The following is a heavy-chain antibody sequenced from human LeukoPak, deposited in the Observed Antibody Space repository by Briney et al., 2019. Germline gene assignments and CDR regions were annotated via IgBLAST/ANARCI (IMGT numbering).Heavy chain of an antibody. J-gene: IGHJ4*02. D-gene: IGHD6-13*01. CDR3: ARDYSSSWYPFDY. Sequence: ASVKVSCKASGYTFTSYDINWVRQATGQGLEWMGWMNPNSGNTGYAQKFQGRVTMTRNTSISTAYMELSSLRSEDTAVYYCARDYSSSWYPFDYWGQGTLVTVSS. CDR1: GYTFTSYD. V-gene: IGHV1-8*01. CDR2: MNPNSGNT.